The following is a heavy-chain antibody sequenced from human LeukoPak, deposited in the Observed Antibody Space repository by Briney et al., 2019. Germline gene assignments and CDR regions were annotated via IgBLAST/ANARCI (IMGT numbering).Heavy chain of an antibody. J-gene: IGHJ4*02. CDR3: AKDMSGYYDSSGYFDY. CDR2: ISWNSGSI. Sequence: GGSLRLSCAASGFTFSSYAMSWVRQAPGKGLEWVSGISWNSGSIGYADSVKGRFTISRDNAKNSLYLQMNSLRAEDTALYYCAKDMSGYYDSSGYFDYWGQGTLVTISS. CDR1: GFTFSSYA. V-gene: IGHV3-9*01. D-gene: IGHD3-22*01.